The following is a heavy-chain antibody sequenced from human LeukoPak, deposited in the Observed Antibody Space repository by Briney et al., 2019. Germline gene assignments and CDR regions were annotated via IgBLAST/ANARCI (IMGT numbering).Heavy chain of an antibody. J-gene: IGHJ4*02. V-gene: IGHV3-23*01. Sequence: PGGSLRLSCAASGFTFDDYAMHWVRQAPGKRLEWVSAISSSSTNTYYADSVKGRFTISRDNSKNTLYLQMNSLKAEDTAVYYCAKPSSGYGSFDSWGQGTLVTVSS. CDR3: AKPSSGYGSFDS. D-gene: IGHD6-19*01. CDR2: ISSSSTNT. CDR1: GFTFDDYA.